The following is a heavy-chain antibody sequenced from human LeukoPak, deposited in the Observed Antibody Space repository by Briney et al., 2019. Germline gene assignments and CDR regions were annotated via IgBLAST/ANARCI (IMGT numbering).Heavy chain of an antibody. D-gene: IGHD3-3*02. CDR3: ARDTGRAFFDY. CDR1: GGSISSSSYY. Sequence: SETLSLTCTVSGGSISSSSYYWGWIRQPPGKGLEWIGSIYYSGSTYYNPSLKSRVTISVDTSKNQFSLKLSSVTAADTAVYYCARDTGRAFFDYWGQGTLVTVSS. V-gene: IGHV4-39*07. J-gene: IGHJ4*02. CDR2: IYYSGST.